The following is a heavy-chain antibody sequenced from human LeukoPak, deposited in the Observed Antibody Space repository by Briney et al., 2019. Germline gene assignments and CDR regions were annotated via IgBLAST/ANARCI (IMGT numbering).Heavy chain of an antibody. CDR2: IHPSGGGT. J-gene: IGHJ4*02. Sequence: ASVKASCKASGYAFTSNYMHWVRQAPGQGLEWMGVIHPSGGGTNYAQKFQGRLTVTRDTSASTVYMELSSLRSEDTAVYYCARMDMDPAMVTNFFDYWGQGTLVTVSS. D-gene: IGHD5-18*01. CDR1: GYAFTSNY. V-gene: IGHV1-46*01. CDR3: ARMDMDPAMVTNFFDY.